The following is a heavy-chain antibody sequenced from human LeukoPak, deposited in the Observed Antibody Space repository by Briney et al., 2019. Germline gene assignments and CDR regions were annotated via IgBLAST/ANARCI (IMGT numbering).Heavy chain of an antibody. D-gene: IGHD2-15*01. CDR2: INHSGST. Sequence: PSETLSLTCAVYGGSFSGYYWSWIRQPPGKGLEWIGEINHSGSTNYNPSLKSRVTISVDTSKNQFSLKLSSVTAADTAVYYCARGGEDWNQDIVVVVAADDAFDIWGQGTMVTVSS. J-gene: IGHJ3*02. CDR3: ARGGEDWNQDIVVVVAADDAFDI. V-gene: IGHV4-34*01. CDR1: GGSFSGYY.